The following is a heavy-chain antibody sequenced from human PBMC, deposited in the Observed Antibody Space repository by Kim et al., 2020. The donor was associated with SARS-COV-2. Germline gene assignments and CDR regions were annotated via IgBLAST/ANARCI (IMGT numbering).Heavy chain of an antibody. J-gene: IGHJ4*02. Sequence: GGSLRLSCAASGFTFSSYGMHWVRQAPGKGLEWVAVIWYDVSNKYYADSVKGRFTISRDNSKNTLYLQMNSLRAEDTAVYYCAKEEYYYDSSGYPFDYWGQGTLVTVSS. V-gene: IGHV3-33*06. CDR1: GFTFSSYG. CDR3: AKEEYYYDSSGYPFDY. CDR2: IWYDVSNK. D-gene: IGHD3-22*01.